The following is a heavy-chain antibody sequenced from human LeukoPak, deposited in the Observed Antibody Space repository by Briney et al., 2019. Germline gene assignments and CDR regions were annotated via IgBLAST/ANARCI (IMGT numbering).Heavy chain of an antibody. CDR3: ARDSVSPRPRRQFKPGYYYYGMDV. Sequence: GGSLRLSCAASGFTFSNYAMHWARQAPGKGLEWVAVISYEGSNKFYGDSVQGRFTISRDNFKNTVYLQMNSLRAEDTAVYYCARDSVSPRPRRQFKPGYYYYGMDVWGQGTTVTVSS. CDR1: GFTFSNYA. V-gene: IGHV3-30-3*01. D-gene: IGHD5-24*01. CDR2: ISYEGSNK. J-gene: IGHJ6*02.